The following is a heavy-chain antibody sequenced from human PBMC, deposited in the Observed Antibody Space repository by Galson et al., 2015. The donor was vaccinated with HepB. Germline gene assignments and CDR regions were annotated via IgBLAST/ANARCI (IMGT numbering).Heavy chain of an antibody. D-gene: IGHD6-13*01. J-gene: IGHJ3*02. V-gene: IGHV3-74*01. Sequence: SLRLSCATSGFTLSKYWMNWVRQVPGKGLVWVSRIKSDGTSTTYADSVRGRFTISRDNAKNTLYLQMNSLRAEDTATYYCTRERYGYSSDWYSVFDIWGQGTLVTVSS. CDR1: GFTLSKYW. CDR2: IKSDGTST. CDR3: TRERYGYSSDWYSVFDI.